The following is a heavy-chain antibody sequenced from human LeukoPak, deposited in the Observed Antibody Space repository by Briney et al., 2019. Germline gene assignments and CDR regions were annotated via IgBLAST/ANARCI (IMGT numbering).Heavy chain of an antibody. J-gene: IGHJ3*01. V-gene: IGHV4-39*01. CDR2: TFYTGRT. CDR3: ARRRHNFDFYDV. Sequence: SETLSLTCTVSGDSIISNIYWWDWVRLPPGKGLEWIGATFYTGRTFYSPSLKSRVTISVDTSKNQFSLDLRSAAAADTAVYYCARRRHNFDFYDVWGQGTRVTVSS. CDR1: GDSIISNIYW. D-gene: IGHD3/OR15-3a*01.